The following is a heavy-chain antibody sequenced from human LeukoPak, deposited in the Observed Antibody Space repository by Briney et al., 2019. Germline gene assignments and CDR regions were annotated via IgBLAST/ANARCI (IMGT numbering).Heavy chain of an antibody. V-gene: IGHV4-39*01. D-gene: IGHD3-3*01. CDR3: ATTYNVLRFLEWLPNYYYYYMDV. CDR2: IYYSGST. Sequence: SETLSLTCTVSGGSISSSSYYWGWIRQPPGKGLEWIGSIYYSGSTYYNPSLKSRVTISVDTSKNQFSLKLSSVTAADTAVYYCATTYNVLRFLEWLPNYYYYYMDVWGKGTTVTVSS. CDR1: GGSISSSSYY. J-gene: IGHJ6*03.